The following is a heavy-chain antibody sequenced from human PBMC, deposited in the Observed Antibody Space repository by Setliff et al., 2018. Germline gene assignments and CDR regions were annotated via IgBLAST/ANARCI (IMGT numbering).Heavy chain of an antibody. CDR2: IYTSGST. V-gene: IGHV4-4*07. CDR1: VGSISSYY. J-gene: IGHJ4*02. D-gene: IGHD3-22*01. CDR3: ARSGRGYYDSSGQFDY. Sequence: SETLSLTCTVSVGSISSYYWSWIRQPAGKGLAWIGRIYTSGSTNYNPSLKSRVTMSVDTSKNQFSLKLSSVNAADTAVYYCARSGRGYYDSSGQFDYWGQGTLVTVSS.